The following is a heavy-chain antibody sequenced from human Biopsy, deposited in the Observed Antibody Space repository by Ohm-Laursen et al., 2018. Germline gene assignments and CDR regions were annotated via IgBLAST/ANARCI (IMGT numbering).Heavy chain of an antibody. CDR2: ISGNSDII. Sequence: SLRLSCAASGFTFSDYQMSWIRQTPGKGPEWVSTISGNSDIIYDTDSVKGRFTISRDNSKNTLYLQMNSLRADDTAVYYCALAAAQTVTHFDYWGQGTLVTVSS. CDR3: ALAAAQTVTHFDY. V-gene: IGHV3-23*01. J-gene: IGHJ4*02. D-gene: IGHD4-17*01. CDR1: GFTFSDYQ.